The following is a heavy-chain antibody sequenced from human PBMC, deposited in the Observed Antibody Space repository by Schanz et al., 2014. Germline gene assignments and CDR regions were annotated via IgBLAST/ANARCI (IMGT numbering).Heavy chain of an antibody. D-gene: IGHD1-1*01. CDR1: GFTFSSYA. Sequence: VQLVESGGGVVQPGRSLRLSCAASGFTFSSYAMSWVRQAPGKGLEWVSTISASGGSTYYADSVKGRFTISRDNSKNILYLQMNSLRADDTAVYFCARAHGNNWYGKGLDYWGQGTQVNVSS. CDR3: ARAHGNNWYGKGLDY. J-gene: IGHJ4*02. CDR2: ISASGGST. V-gene: IGHV3-23*04.